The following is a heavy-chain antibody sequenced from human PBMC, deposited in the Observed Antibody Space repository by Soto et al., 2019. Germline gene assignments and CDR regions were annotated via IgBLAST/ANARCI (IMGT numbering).Heavy chain of an antibody. J-gene: IGHJ4*02. V-gene: IGHV1-69*01. CDR2: IIPIFGTA. CDR3: AIRGEIAVAGTGGDY. CDR1: GGTFSSYA. D-gene: IGHD6-19*01. Sequence: QVQLVQSGAEVKKPGSSVKVSCKASGGTFSSYAISWVRQAPGQGLEWMGGIIPIFGTANNAQKFKGRVTIPADESTSTAYMELSSLRSEETAVYYCAIRGEIAVAGTGGDYWGQGTLVTVSS.